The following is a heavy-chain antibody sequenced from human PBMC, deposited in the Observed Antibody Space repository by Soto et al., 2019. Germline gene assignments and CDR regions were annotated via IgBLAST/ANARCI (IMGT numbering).Heavy chain of an antibody. J-gene: IGHJ4*02. D-gene: IGHD3-3*01. CDR3: ARKGVAFDY. Sequence: GSLRLSCAASGFTFSSYSMNWVRQAPGTGLEWISYISTTSSSIYYAVSVKGRFTISRDNAKNSLFLQMNSLSDEVTAVYYCARKGVAFDYWGQGALVTVSS. CDR2: ISTTSSSI. V-gene: IGHV3-48*02. CDR1: GFTFSSYS.